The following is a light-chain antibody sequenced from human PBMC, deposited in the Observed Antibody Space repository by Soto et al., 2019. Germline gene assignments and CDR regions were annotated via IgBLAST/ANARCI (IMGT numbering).Light chain of an antibody. Sequence: DMQMTQSPSSLSASVGDRVTITCRPSQTIDNYLNWYQHKPGKAPKLLIYGASTLQSVVSSRFTVSASGTDFTLTIDNLQAEDLAPYYCQQTYSIPFAFGQGTKLEI. CDR2: GAS. J-gene: IGKJ2*01. V-gene: IGKV1-39*01. CDR3: QQTYSIPFA. CDR1: QTIDNY.